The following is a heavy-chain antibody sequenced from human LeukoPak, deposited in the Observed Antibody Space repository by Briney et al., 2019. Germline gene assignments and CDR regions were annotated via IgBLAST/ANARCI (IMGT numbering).Heavy chain of an antibody. CDR1: GGSFSGYY. CDR3: ARGLSPYYYYYMDV. D-gene: IGHD3-16*02. J-gene: IGHJ6*03. CDR2: INHSGST. Sequence: PSETLSLTCAVYGGSFSGYYWSWIRQPPGKGLEWIGEINHSGSTNYSPSLKSRVTISVDTSKNQSSLKLSSVTAADTAVYYCARGLSPYYYYYMDVWGKGTTVTVSS. V-gene: IGHV4-34*01.